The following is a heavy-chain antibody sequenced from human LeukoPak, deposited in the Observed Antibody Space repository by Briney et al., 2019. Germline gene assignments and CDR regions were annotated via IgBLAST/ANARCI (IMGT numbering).Heavy chain of an antibody. CDR1: GFTFSSYA. D-gene: IGHD6-13*01. V-gene: IGHV3-30-3*01. CDR3: ARDGQQLGFDY. J-gene: IGHJ4*02. Sequence: GGSLRLSCAASGFTFSSYAMHWVRQAPGKGLEWVAVISYDGSNKSYADSVKGRFTITRDNSKNTLYLQMNSLRAEDTAVYYCARDGQQLGFDYWGQGTLVTVSS. CDR2: ISYDGSNK.